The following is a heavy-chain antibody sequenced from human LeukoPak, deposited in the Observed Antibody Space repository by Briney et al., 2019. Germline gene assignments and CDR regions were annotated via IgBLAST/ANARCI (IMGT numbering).Heavy chain of an antibody. CDR3: AREPLDYYDSSGPMLPEVDY. D-gene: IGHD3-22*01. Sequence: SETLSLTCTVSGGSISSSSYYWGWIRQPPGKGLEWIRSIYYSGSTYYNPSLKSRVTISVDTSKNQFSLKLSSVTAADTAVYYCAREPLDYYDSSGPMLPEVDYWGQGTLVTVSS. V-gene: IGHV4-39*07. CDR1: GGSISSSSYY. J-gene: IGHJ4*02. CDR2: IYYSGST.